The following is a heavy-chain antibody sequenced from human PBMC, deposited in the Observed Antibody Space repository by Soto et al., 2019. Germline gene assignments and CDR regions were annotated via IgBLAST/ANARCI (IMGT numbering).Heavy chain of an antibody. CDR3: ATLGGDPRFGYRFDH. CDR2: ISFDGSDS. J-gene: IGHJ4*02. CDR1: GFPFSQYA. V-gene: IGHV3-30*14. D-gene: IGHD3-16*01. Sequence: QVQLVESGGGVVRPGSSLRLSCAASGFPFSQYAMHWVRQAPGEGLEWLSVISFDGSDSHYADSVKGRFTISRDNSKKSLFLQGKGLRLGDTFTYYGATLGGDPRFGYRFDHGGQGTLVTVPS.